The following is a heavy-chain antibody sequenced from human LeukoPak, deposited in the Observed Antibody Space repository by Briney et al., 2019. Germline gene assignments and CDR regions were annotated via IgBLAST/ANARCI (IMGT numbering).Heavy chain of an antibody. D-gene: IGHD2-15*01. V-gene: IGHV4-4*07. J-gene: IGHJ5*02. Sequence: SETLSLTCTVSGGSISSYYWSWIRQPAGKGLEWIGRIYTSGSTNYNPSLKSRVTMSVDTSKNQFSLKLSSVTAADTAVYYCAREHYCSGGSCYGNWFDPWGQGTLVTVSS. CDR2: IYTSGST. CDR1: GGSISSYY. CDR3: AREHYCSGGSCYGNWFDP.